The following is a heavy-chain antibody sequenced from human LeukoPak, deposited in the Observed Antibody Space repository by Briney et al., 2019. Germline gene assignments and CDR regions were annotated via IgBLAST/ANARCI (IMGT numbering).Heavy chain of an antibody. CDR1: GGSISSSGSY. Sequence: KTSETLSLTCTVSGGSISSSGSYWGWIRQPPGKGLEWIGSIYYSGNTYNPSLTSRVTISVDTSKNQFSLNLTSVNAADTAVYYCARVMAARREDLNWFDPWGQGTLVTVSS. D-gene: IGHD6-6*01. CDR2: IYYSGNT. CDR3: ARVMAARREDLNWFDP. J-gene: IGHJ5*02. V-gene: IGHV4-39*07.